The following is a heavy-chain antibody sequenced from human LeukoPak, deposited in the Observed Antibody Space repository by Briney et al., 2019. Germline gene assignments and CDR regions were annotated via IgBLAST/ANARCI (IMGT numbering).Heavy chain of an antibody. Sequence: SETLSLTCTVSGFSISSGHYWGWIRQPPGKGLEWIGCVYHSGNTYYNPSLEGRVTISVDTSKNQFSLKLSSVTAADTAVYFCARTYYDIFTDAFDIWGQGTMVTVSS. CDR2: VYHSGNT. V-gene: IGHV4-38-2*02. D-gene: IGHD3-9*01. J-gene: IGHJ3*02. CDR1: GFSISSGHY. CDR3: ARTYYDIFTDAFDI.